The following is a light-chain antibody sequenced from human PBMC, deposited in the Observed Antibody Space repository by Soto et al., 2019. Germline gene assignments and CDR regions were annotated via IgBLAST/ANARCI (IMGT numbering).Light chain of an antibody. J-gene: IGKJ5*01. CDR1: QSVSSN. CDR3: QQYNNWPRIT. CDR2: GAS. Sequence: EIVMTQSPATLSVSPGERATLSCRASQSVSSNLAWYQQKPGQAPRLLIYGASTRATGIPARFSGSGSGTEFTLTISSLQSEAFAVYYCQQYNNWPRITFGQGTRLEIK. V-gene: IGKV3-15*01.